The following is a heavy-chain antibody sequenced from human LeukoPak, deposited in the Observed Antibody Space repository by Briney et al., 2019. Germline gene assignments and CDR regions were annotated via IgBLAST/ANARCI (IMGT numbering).Heavy chain of an antibody. V-gene: IGHV3-7*03. D-gene: IGHD1-14*01. CDR1: GFTFSGHW. CDR3: ARGVEPLAANTLAY. CDR2: INQGGSDK. Sequence: PGGSLRPSCAASGFTFSGHWMSWVRQAPGKGLEWMANINQGGSDKYYVDSVKGRFTISRDNSKNTLYLEMNSLSPDDTAVYYCARGVEPLAANTLAYWGQGTLVTVSS. J-gene: IGHJ4*02.